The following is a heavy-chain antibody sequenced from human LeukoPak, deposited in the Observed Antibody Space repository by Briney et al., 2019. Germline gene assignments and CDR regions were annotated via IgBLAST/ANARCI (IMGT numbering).Heavy chain of an antibody. D-gene: IGHD3-10*01. CDR1: GFTFSNAW. J-gene: IGHJ4*02. CDR3: ATSGGSH. Sequence: GGSLRLSRAASGFTFSNAWMSWVRQAPGKGLEYLGHIKSKTDGGTTDYAGPVKGRFTISKEDSKNTLYLQMNSVKTEDTAVYYCATSGGSHWGQGTLVTVSS. V-gene: IGHV3-15*01. CDR2: IKSKTDGGTT.